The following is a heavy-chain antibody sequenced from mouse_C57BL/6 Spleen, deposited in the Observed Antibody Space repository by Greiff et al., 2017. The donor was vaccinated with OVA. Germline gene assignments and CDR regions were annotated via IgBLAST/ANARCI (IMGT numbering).Heavy chain of an antibody. V-gene: IGHV1-50*01. CDR1: GYTFTSYW. J-gene: IGHJ4*01. CDR2: IDPSDSYT. Sequence: VQLQQPGAELVKPGASVKLSCKASGYTFTSYWMQWVKQRPGQGLEWIGEIDPSDSYTNYNQKFKGKATLTVDTSSSTAYMQLISLTSEDSAVYYCARAPLITTDGWDYWGQGTSVTVSS. CDR3: ARAPLITTDGWDY. D-gene: IGHD1-1*01.